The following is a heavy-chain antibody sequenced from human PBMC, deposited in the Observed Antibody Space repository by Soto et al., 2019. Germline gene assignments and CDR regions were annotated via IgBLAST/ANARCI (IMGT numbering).Heavy chain of an antibody. D-gene: IGHD4-17*01. CDR1: GGSISSSGCY. J-gene: IGHJ4*02. CDR2: IYYSGST. CDR3: ARQFSVYGDYGRYFDF. Sequence: LETLSLTCTVSGGSISSSGCYWGWIRQPPGKGLEWIGTIYYSGSTYYNPSLKSRVTISVDTSKNQFSLKLSSVTAADTAVYYCARQFSVYGDYGRYFDFWGQGTLVTVSS. V-gene: IGHV4-39*01.